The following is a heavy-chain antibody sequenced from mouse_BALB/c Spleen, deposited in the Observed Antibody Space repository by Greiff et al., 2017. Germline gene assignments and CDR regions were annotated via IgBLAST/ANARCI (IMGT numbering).Heavy chain of an antibody. CDR2: INPSTGYT. CDR1: GYTFTSYW. CDR3: ARSLAY. Sequence: VQLVESGAELAKPGASVKMSCKASGYTFTSYWMHWVKQRPGQGLEWIGYINPSTGYTEYHQKFKDKATLTADKSSSTAYMQLSSLTSEDSAVYYCARSLAYWGQGTLVTVSA. V-gene: IGHV1-7*01. J-gene: IGHJ3*01.